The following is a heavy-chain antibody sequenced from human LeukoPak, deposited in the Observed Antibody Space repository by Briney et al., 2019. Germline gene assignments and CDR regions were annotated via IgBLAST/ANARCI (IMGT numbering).Heavy chain of an antibody. CDR3: ARGVFGGFGDWFDP. V-gene: IGHV4-34*01. CDR2: INHSGST. D-gene: IGHD3-10*01. J-gene: IGHJ5*02. CDR1: GGSFSGYY. Sequence: SETLSLTCAVYGGSFSGYYWSWIRQPPGKGLEWIGEINHSGSTNYNPSLKSRVTISVDTSKNQFSLKLSSVTAADTAVYYCARGVFGGFGDWFDPRGQGTLVTVSS.